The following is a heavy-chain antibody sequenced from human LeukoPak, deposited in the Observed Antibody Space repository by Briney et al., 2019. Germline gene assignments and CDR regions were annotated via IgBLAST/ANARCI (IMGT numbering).Heavy chain of an antibody. Sequence: ASVTVSFTASGYTFSSYYMHWVRQAPGQGLEWMGIINPTGGSTSYAQNFQGRVIVTRDTSTSTVYMELSSLRSEDTAVYYCARFYSSSWFYFDYWGQGTLVTVSS. D-gene: IGHD6-13*01. CDR2: INPTGGST. J-gene: IGHJ4*02. V-gene: IGHV1-46*01. CDR3: ARFYSSSWFYFDY. CDR1: GYTFSSYY.